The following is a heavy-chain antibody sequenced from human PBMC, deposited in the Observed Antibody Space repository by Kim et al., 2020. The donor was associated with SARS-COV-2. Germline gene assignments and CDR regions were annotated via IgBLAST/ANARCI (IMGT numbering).Heavy chain of an antibody. D-gene: IGHD3-3*02. J-gene: IGHJ6*02. CDR3: ARHLSDGQDYYYGMDV. V-gene: IGHV4-59*08. Sequence: SETLSLTCTVSGGSISSYYWSWIRQPPGKGLEWIGYIYYSGSTNYNPSLKSRVTISVDTSKNQFSLKLSSVTAADTAVYYCARHLSDGQDYYYGMDVWGQGTTVTVSS. CDR1: GGSISSYY. CDR2: IYYSGST.